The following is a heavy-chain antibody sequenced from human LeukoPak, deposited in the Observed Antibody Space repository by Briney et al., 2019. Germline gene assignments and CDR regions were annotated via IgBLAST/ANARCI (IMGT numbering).Heavy chain of an antibody. CDR1: GFTFSSYS. CDR3: ARGDFDY. Sequence: GGSLRLSCAASGFTFSSYSMNWVRQAPGKGLEWVSYISSSSTIYYADSVKGRFTISRDSSKNTVFLQMNSLRAEDTAVYYCARGDFDYWGQGTLVTVSS. V-gene: IGHV3-48*01. J-gene: IGHJ4*02. CDR2: ISSSSTI.